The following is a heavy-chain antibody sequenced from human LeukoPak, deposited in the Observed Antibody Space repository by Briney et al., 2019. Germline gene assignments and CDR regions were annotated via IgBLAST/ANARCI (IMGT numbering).Heavy chain of an antibody. CDR2: IKSKTDGGTT. J-gene: IGHJ4*02. D-gene: IGHD2-15*01. CDR1: GFTFNNAW. Sequence: PGGSLRLSCAASGFTFNNAWMSWVRQAPGKGLEWVGHIKSKTDGGTTGYAAPVKGRFTISRDDSKSTLYPQMNNLKTEDTALYYCTTYSGSARTGSYLDYWGQGTLVTVSS. CDR3: TTYSGSARTGSYLDY. V-gene: IGHV3-15*01.